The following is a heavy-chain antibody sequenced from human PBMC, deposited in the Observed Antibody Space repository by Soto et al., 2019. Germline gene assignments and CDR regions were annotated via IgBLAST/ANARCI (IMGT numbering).Heavy chain of an antibody. CDR1: GGSINNYY. Sequence: SETLSLTCTVSGGSINNYYWTWIRQPPGMGLEWIGYVYYTGTTSYNPSLKSRVTISIDRSKNQFSLKLSSVTAADTAVYYCARADYGDNGWWFDPWGQGTLVTSPQ. V-gene: IGHV4-59*12. J-gene: IGHJ5*02. D-gene: IGHD4-17*01. CDR3: ARADYGDNGWWFDP. CDR2: VYYTGTT.